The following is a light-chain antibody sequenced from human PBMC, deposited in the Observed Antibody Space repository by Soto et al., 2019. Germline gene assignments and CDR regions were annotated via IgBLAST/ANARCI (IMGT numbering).Light chain of an antibody. Sequence: EIVLTQSPGTLSLSPGERATLSYSASHSVSSSYLAWYQQKPGQAPRLLIYGASSRATGIPDRFSGSGSGTDFTLTISRLEPEDFAVYYCQQYVSSPPITFGQGTRLEIK. CDR2: GAS. CDR3: QQYVSSPPIT. CDR1: HSVSSSY. J-gene: IGKJ5*01. V-gene: IGKV3-20*01.